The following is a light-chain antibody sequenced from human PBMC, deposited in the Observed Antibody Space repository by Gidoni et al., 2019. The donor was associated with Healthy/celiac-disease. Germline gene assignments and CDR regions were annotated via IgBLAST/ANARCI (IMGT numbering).Light chain of an antibody. Sequence: DIQMTQSHSTLSASVGDRVTITCRASQSISSWLAWYQQKPGKAPKLLIYKASSLESGVPSRFSGSGSGTEFTLTISSLQPDDFATYYCQQYNGYSFTFGPGTKVDI. V-gene: IGKV1-5*03. CDR3: QQYNGYSFT. CDR1: QSISSW. J-gene: IGKJ3*01. CDR2: KAS.